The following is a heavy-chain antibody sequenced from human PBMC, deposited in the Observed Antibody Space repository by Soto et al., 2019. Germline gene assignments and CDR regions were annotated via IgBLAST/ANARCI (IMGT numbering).Heavy chain of an antibody. D-gene: IGHD6-19*01. CDR3: ARDILPGVAVAGTLDY. V-gene: IGHV1-3*01. Sequence: QVQLVQSGAEVKKPGASVKVSCKASGYTFTSYAMHWVRQAPGQRLEWMGWINAGNGNTKYSQKFQGRVTITRDTSARTAYMELSSLRSEDTAVYYCARDILPGVAVAGTLDYWGQGTLVTVSS. CDR1: GYTFTSYA. J-gene: IGHJ4*02. CDR2: INAGNGNT.